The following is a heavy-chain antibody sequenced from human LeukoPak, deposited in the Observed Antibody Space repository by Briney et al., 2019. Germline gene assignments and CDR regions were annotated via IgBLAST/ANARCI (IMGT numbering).Heavy chain of an antibody. J-gene: IGHJ4*02. V-gene: IGHV4-38-2*02. CDR2: IYHSGST. CDR3: ARVRSGSSGGVDY. CDR1: GYSISSGYY. Sequence: SETLSLTCTVSGYSISSGYYWGWIRQPPGKGLEWIGSIYHSGSTYYNPSLKSRVTISVDTSKNQFSLKLSSVTAADTAVYYCARVRSGSSGGVDYWGQGTLVTVSS. D-gene: IGHD6-6*01.